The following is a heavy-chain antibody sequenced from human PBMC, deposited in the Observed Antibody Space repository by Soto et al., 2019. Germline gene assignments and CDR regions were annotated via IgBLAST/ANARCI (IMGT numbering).Heavy chain of an antibody. J-gene: IGHJ3*02. D-gene: IGHD4-17*01. V-gene: IGHV4-31*03. Sequence: QVQLQESGPGLVKPSQTLSLTCTVSGGSISSGGYYWNWIRQHPGKGLEWIGYIFYSGSTYYNPSLKSRLSISVDTSKNQFSLKLNSVNAADTAVYYCARQSTVTYAFDIWGQGTMVTVSS. CDR3: ARQSTVTYAFDI. CDR2: IFYSGST. CDR1: GGSISSGGYY.